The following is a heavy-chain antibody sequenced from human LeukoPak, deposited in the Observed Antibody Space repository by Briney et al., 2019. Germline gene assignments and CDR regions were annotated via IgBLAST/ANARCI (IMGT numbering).Heavy chain of an antibody. V-gene: IGHV4-39*07. J-gene: IGHJ4*02. CDR1: GGSISSSHDF. D-gene: IGHD6-13*01. CDR2: IYYSGST. CDR3: ARDHRYTNTWHLDY. Sequence: SETLSLTCTVSGGSISSSHDFWGWIRQPPGKGLEWIVNIYYSGSTYYNPSLKSRVTMSVDTSKNQFSLKLSSVTAADTAVYYCARDHRYTNTWHLDYWGQGTLVTVSS.